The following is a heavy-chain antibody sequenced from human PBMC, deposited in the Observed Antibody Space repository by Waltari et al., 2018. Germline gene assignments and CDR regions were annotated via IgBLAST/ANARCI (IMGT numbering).Heavy chain of an antibody. D-gene: IGHD6-13*01. CDR3: ARANFSGYSSSLDAFDI. CDR1: GGSFSGYY. J-gene: IGHJ3*02. Sequence: QVQLQQWGAGLLTPSETLSLTCAVYGGSFSGYYWSWIRQPPGKGLGWIGKINHSGSTNYNPSLKSRVTISVDTSKNQFSLKLSSVTAADTAVYYCARANFSGYSSSLDAFDIWGQGTMVTVSS. CDR2: INHSGST. V-gene: IGHV4-34*01.